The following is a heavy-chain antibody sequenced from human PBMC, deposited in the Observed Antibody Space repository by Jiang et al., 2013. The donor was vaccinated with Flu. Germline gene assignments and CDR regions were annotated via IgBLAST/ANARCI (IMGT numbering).Heavy chain of an antibody. J-gene: IGHJ4*02. Sequence: SGAEVKKPGASMKVSCKASGYTFSHYAMHWVRQAPGQRLEWLGWINAANGDTTSSQKFQGRVTITMDTSASTAYMELSTLRSEDTAVYYCARAGLQGRDYFDYWGQGTLVTVSS. CDR1: GYTFSHYA. CDR2: INAANGDT. V-gene: IGHV1-3*01. CDR3: ARAGLQGRDYFDY.